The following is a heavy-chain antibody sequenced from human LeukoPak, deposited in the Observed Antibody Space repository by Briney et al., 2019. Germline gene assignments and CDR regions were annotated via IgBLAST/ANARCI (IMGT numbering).Heavy chain of an antibody. CDR3: ARVVVRYFDWLEYYFDY. J-gene: IGHJ4*02. Sequence: PGGSLRLSCAASGFTFSSYWMSWVRQAPGKGLEWVANIKQDGSEKYYVDSVKGRFTISRDNAKNSLYLQMNSLRAEDTAVYYCARVVVRYFDWLEYYFDYWGQGTLVTVSS. CDR1: GFTFSSYW. CDR2: IKQDGSEK. V-gene: IGHV3-7*01. D-gene: IGHD3-9*01.